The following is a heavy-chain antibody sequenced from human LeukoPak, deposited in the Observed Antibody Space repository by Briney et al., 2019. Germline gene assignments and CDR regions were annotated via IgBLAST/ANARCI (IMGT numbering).Heavy chain of an antibody. CDR3: ARDGYNSGYFDY. J-gene: IGHJ4*02. D-gene: IGHD5-24*01. Sequence: SQTLSLTCTVSGASISSGGYYWNWSRQPPGKGLEWIGYIYYSRSTSYSPSLKSRLTISVDTSKNQFSLKLSSVTAADTAVYYCARDGYNSGYFDYWGQGTLVNVSS. CDR1: GASISSGGYY. CDR2: IYYSRST. V-gene: IGHV4-30-4*01.